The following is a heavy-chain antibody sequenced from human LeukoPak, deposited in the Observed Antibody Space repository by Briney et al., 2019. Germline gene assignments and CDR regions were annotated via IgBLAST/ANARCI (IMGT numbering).Heavy chain of an antibody. CDR3: AKDRQEGGAYCGGDCYPLNY. V-gene: IGHV3-53*01. D-gene: IGHD2-21*01. Sequence: GGSLRLSCAASGFTVSSNYMSWVRQAPGKGLEWVSVIYSGGSTYYADSVKGRFTISRDNSKNTLYLQMNSLRAEDTAVYYCAKDRQEGGAYCGGDCYPLNYWGQGTLVTVSS. CDR1: GFTVSSNY. CDR2: IYSGGST. J-gene: IGHJ4*02.